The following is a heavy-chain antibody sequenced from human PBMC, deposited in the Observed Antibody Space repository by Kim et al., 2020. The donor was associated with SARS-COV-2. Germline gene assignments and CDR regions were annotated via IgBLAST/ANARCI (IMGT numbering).Heavy chain of an antibody. V-gene: IGHV4-39*01. J-gene: IGHJ4*02. CDR1: GGSISSSSYF. CDR2: IYYSGST. Sequence: SETLSLTCTVAGGSISSSSYFWGWIRQPPGKGLECIGSIYYSGSTYYTPSLKSRVSISVDTPKNQFSLKLSSVTAADTAVYYCARLIAVASTTPAYPDYLGQGALVTVS. D-gene: IGHD6-19*01. CDR3: ARLIAVASTTPAYPDY.